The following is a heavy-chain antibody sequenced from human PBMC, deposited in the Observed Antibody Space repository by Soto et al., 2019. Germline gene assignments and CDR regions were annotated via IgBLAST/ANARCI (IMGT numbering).Heavy chain of an antibody. CDR1: GGSMSSYY. CDR3: ARHRVEGSWSAFDY. V-gene: IGHV4-59*08. D-gene: IGHD6-13*01. CDR2: IYYSGST. J-gene: IGHJ4*02. Sequence: SETLSLTCTVSGGSMSSYYWSWIRQPPGKGLEWIAYIYYSGSTNYNPSLKSRVTISVDTSKRQFSLKLTSVTAADTAVYYCARHRVEGSWSAFDYWGQGALVTVSS.